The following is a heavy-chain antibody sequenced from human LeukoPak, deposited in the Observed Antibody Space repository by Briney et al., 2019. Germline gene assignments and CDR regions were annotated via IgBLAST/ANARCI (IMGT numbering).Heavy chain of an antibody. J-gene: IGHJ6*02. CDR3: ARHRSGAWNQGMDV. CDR1: GYTFTNYW. D-gene: IGHD1-1*01. V-gene: IGHV5-51*01. Sequence: GESLKISCKGSGYTFTNYWVGWVRQMPWKGLEWMGIVYPGDSDTRYSPSMQGQITISADKSNTTAYLQWSSLKASDTAIYYCARHRSGAWNQGMDVWGRGTTVTVSS. CDR2: VYPGDSDT.